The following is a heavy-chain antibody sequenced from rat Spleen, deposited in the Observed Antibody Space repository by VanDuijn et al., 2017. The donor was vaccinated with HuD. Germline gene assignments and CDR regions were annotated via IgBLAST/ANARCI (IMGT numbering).Heavy chain of an antibody. Sequence: EVQVEESGGGFVQPGRSMKLSCAASGFTFTNYDMVWVRQAPTKGLKWVASISYDGSTPYYRDSVKGRFTISRDNAKSTLYLQMDSLRSEDTATYYCTRGYYFDYWGQGVMVTVSS. CDR2: ISYDGSTP. V-gene: IGHV5-7*01. CDR3: TRGYYFDY. CDR1: GFTFTNYD. J-gene: IGHJ2*01.